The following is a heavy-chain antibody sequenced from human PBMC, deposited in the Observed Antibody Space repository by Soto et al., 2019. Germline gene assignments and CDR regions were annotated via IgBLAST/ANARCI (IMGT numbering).Heavy chain of an antibody. D-gene: IGHD3-10*02. J-gene: IGHJ5*01. CDR2: IYHSGST. V-gene: IGHV4-30-2*01. CDR3: ARDRAPCDQCSLAQVAPICSISTYGPRTVMDTRVLDS. CDR1: GGSISSGGYS. Sequence: SETLSLTCAVSGGSISSGGYSWSWIRQPPGKGLEWIGYIYHSGSTYYNPSLKSRVTISVDRSKNQFSLKLSSVTAADTAVYYCARDRAPCDQCSLAQVAPICSISTYGPRTVMDTRVLDS.